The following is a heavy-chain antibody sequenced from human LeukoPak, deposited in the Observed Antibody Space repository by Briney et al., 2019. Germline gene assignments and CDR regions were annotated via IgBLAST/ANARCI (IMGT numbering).Heavy chain of an antibody. CDR3: ARWYYYDSSGYEN. J-gene: IGHJ4*02. CDR1: GGSISSGDYY. D-gene: IGHD3-22*01. V-gene: IGHV4-30-4*01. CDR2: IYYSGST. Sequence: SETLSLTCTVSGGSISSGDYYWSWIRQPPGKGLEWIGHIYYSGSTYYNPSLKSRVTISVDTSKNQFSLKLSSVTAADTAVYYCARWYYYDSSGYENWGQGTLVTVSS.